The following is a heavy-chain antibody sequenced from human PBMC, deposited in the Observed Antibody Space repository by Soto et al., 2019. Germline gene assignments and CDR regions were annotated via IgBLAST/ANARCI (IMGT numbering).Heavy chain of an antibody. Sequence: EVQLLESGGGLVQPGGSLRLSCAASGFTFSNYAMSWVRQAPGKGPEWVSTITKSGSRTYDGDSVEGRFTISRDNSQYTLFMQMTSLRVEDTGIYYCEKGRAVNEGDVEYFQNWGQGTLVTVSS. CDR1: GFTFSNYA. D-gene: IGHD1-1*01. CDR2: ITKSGSRT. J-gene: IGHJ1*01. V-gene: IGHV3-23*01. CDR3: EKGRAVNEGDVEYFQN.